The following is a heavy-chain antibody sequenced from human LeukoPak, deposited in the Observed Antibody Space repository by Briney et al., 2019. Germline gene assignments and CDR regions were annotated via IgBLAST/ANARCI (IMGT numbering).Heavy chain of an antibody. CDR2: ISSSSSHI. J-gene: IGHJ1*01. Sequence: GGSLRLSCAASGFTFSSYTMNWVRQAPGKGLEWVSSISSSSSHIYYADSVKGRFTISRDNAKNSLYLQMNSLRVEDTAVCYCARAPGYYYDSSGYYPFQHWGQGTLVTVSS. D-gene: IGHD3-22*01. V-gene: IGHV3-21*01. CDR3: ARAPGYYYDSSGYYPFQH. CDR1: GFTFSSYT.